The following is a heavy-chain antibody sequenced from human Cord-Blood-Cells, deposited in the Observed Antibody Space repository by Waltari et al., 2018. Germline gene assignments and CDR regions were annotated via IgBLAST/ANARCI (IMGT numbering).Heavy chain of an antibody. D-gene: IGHD6-19*01. CDR1: GYTFTSYD. CDR3: ARGYSSGWYYYYYGMDV. J-gene: IGHJ6*02. Sequence: QVQLVQSGAEVKKPGASVKVSCQASGYTFTSYDINWVRQATGQGLEWMGWMNPNSGNTGYAQKFQGRVTMTRNTSISTAYMELSSLRSKDTAVYYCARGYSSGWYYYYYGMDVWGQGTTVTVSS. CDR2: MNPNSGNT. V-gene: IGHV1-8*01.